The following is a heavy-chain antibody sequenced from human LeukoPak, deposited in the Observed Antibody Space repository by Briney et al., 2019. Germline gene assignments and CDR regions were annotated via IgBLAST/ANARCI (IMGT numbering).Heavy chain of an antibody. D-gene: IGHD3-10*01. CDR1: GFNLSSDV. Sequence: PGKSLRLSCVVSGFNLSSDVMHWVRQAPGKGLEWVAVISYDGTTKYYADSVKGRFTISRDIPKNTLDLQMNSVRAEDTAVYYCARDGRSDSGSPFYFFDSWGRGTLVTVSS. CDR2: ISYDGTTK. CDR3: ARDGRSDSGSPFYFFDS. V-gene: IGHV3-30*04. J-gene: IGHJ4*02.